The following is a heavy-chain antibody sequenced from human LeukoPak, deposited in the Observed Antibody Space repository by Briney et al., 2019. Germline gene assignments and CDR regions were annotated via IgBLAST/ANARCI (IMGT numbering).Heavy chain of an antibody. D-gene: IGHD2-8*01. J-gene: IGHJ5*02. CDR1: GYTFTSYY. CDR3: ARDGVSQAWWFDP. V-gene: IGHV1-46*01. CDR2: INPSGGST. Sequence: ASVKVSCKASGYTFTSYYMHWVRQAPGQGLEWMGIINPSGGSTSYAQKFQGRVTMTRDTSTSTVYMELSSLRSEDTAVYYRARDGVSQAWWFDPWGQGTLVTVSS.